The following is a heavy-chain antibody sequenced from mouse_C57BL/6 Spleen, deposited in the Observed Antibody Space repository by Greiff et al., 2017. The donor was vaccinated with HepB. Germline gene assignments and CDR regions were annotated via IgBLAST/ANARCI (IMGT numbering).Heavy chain of an antibody. V-gene: IGHV1-64*01. D-gene: IGHD4-1*01. CDR1: GYTFTSYW. J-gene: IGHJ2*01. CDR2: IHPNSGST. CDR3: ARGETGTGFFDY. Sequence: QVQLQQPGAELVKPGASVKLSCKASGYTFTSYWMHWVKQRPGQGLEWIGMIHPNSGSTNYNEKFKSKATLTVDKSSSTAYMQLNSLTSEDSAVYYCARGETGTGFFDYWGQGTTLTVSS.